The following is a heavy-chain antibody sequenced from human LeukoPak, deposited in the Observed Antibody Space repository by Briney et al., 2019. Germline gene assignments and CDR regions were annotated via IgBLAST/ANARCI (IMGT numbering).Heavy chain of an antibody. CDR1: GFTFSSYA. D-gene: IGHD1-26*01. J-gene: IGHJ6*02. CDR3: AKDKGWGYSSYDYYGMDV. CDR2: ISGSGGST. Sequence: GGSLRLSCAASGFTFSSYAMSWVRQAPGKGLEWVSGISGSGGSTYYADSVKGRFTISRDISKNTPYVQMNSLRAEDAVVYYCAKDKGWGYSSYDYYGMDVWGQGTTVTVSS. V-gene: IGHV3-23*01.